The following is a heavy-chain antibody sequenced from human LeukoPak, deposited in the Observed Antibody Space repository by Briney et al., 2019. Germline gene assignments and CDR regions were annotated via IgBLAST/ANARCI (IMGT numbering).Heavy chain of an antibody. CDR2: IYSGGST. CDR1: GFTVSSNY. V-gene: IGHV3-53*01. Sequence: GGSLRLSCAASGFTVSSNYMSWVRQAPGKGREWVSVIYSGGSTYYAASVKGRFTISRDNSKNTLYLQMNSLRAEDTAVYYCARHYYYDSSGYWALYWGQGTLVTVSS. J-gene: IGHJ4*02. D-gene: IGHD3-22*01. CDR3: ARHYYYDSSGYWALY.